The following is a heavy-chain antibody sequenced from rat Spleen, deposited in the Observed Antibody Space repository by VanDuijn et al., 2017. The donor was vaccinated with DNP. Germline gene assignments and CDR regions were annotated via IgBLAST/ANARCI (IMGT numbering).Heavy chain of an antibody. J-gene: IGHJ2*01. CDR1: DYA. D-gene: IGHD1-11*01. CDR3: TTRGNYGGYDY. Sequence: DYAMAWVRQSPKMGLEWVATIIYDGSSTFYRDSVTGRFTISRDFAKSTLYLQMDSLRSEDSATYYCTTRGNYGGYDYWGQGVMVTVSS. V-gene: IGHV5-17*01. CDR2: IIYDGSST.